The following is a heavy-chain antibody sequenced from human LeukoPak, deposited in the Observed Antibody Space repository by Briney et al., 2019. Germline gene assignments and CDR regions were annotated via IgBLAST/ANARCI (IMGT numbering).Heavy chain of an antibody. CDR3: ARPKQGSSAPRSWFDP. Sequence: ASVKVSCKASGYTFTGYYMHWVRQAPGQGLEWMGWINPNSGGTNYAQKFQGRVTTTRDTSISTAYMELSRLRSDDTAVYYCARPKQGSSAPRSWFDPWGQGTLVTVSS. CDR1: GYTFTGYY. CDR2: INPNSGGT. J-gene: IGHJ5*02. D-gene: IGHD2-2*01. V-gene: IGHV1-2*02.